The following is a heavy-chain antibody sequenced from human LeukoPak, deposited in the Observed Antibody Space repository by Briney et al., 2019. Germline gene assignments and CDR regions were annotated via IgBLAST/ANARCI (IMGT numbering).Heavy chain of an antibody. Sequence: GGSLRLSCAASGFTFSTYAMSWVRQAPGKGLEWVANIKQDGSEKYYVDSVKGRFTISRDNAKNSLFLQMSRLGAEDTALYYCARPIMGIQETIDYWGQGTLVTVSS. CDR2: IKQDGSEK. CDR1: GFTFSTYA. D-gene: IGHD5-18*01. CDR3: ARPIMGIQETIDY. J-gene: IGHJ4*02. V-gene: IGHV3-7*01.